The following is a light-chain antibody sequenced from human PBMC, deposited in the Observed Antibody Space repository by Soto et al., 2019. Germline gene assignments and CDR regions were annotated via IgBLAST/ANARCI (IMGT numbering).Light chain of an antibody. CDR2: GVT. V-gene: IGLV2-14*01. CDR1: GSDIGAYNY. Sequence: QSALTQPASVSGSPGQSITISCTGTGSDIGAYNYVSWYQQHPGKAPKLLIHGVTHRPSGVSPRFSASKSAYTASLTISGLQAEDEADYYCSSFTTSYFYVFGPGNKVTVL. CDR3: SSFTTSYFYV. J-gene: IGLJ1*01.